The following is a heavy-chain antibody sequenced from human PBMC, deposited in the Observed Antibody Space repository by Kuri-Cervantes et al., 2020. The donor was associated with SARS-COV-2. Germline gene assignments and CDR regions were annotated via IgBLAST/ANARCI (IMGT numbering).Heavy chain of an antibody. Sequence: LSLTCAASHFTFLDYAIHWVRQAPGKGLEWVAVVSYNGTNKYYAESVKGRFTISRDNSKNTLYLQMNSLRAEDTAVYYCARVGYSYGNYFDYWGQGTLVTVSS. V-gene: IGHV3-30*14. CDR3: ARVGYSYGNYFDY. CDR1: HFTFLDYA. D-gene: IGHD5-18*01. J-gene: IGHJ4*02. CDR2: VSYNGTNK.